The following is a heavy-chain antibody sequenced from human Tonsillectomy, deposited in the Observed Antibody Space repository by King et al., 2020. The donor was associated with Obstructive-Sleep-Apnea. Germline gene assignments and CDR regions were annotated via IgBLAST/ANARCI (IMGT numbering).Heavy chain of an antibody. CDR3: AKSRYSYGIAY. Sequence: VQLVESGGGLVQPGSSLRLSCAASGFTFDDYAMHWVRQAPGKGLEWVSGISWNSGSIGYADSVKGRFTISRDNAKNSLYLQMNSLRAEDTALYYCAKSRYSYGIAYWGQGTLVTVSS. CDR2: ISWNSGSI. V-gene: IGHV3-9*01. J-gene: IGHJ4*02. D-gene: IGHD5-18*01. CDR1: GFTFDDYA.